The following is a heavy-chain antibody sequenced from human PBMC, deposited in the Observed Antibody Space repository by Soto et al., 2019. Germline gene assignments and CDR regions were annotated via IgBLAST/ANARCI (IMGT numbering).Heavy chain of an antibody. CDR2: ISYDGSNK. Sequence: QVQLVESGGGVVQPGRSLRLSCAASGFTFSSYAMHWVRQAPGKGLEWVAVISYDGSNKYYADSVKGRFTISRDNSKNTLYLQMNSLRAEDTAVYYCASFIAARPGVDYWGQGTLVTVSS. J-gene: IGHJ4*02. CDR1: GFTFSSYA. V-gene: IGHV3-30-3*01. CDR3: ASFIAARPGVDY. D-gene: IGHD6-6*01.